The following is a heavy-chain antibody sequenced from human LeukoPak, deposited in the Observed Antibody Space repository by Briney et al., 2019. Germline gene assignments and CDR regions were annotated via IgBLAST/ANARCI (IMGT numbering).Heavy chain of an antibody. J-gene: IGHJ4*02. CDR3: ARGGSLGGDYSLDY. V-gene: IGHV1-69*04. D-gene: IGHD4-17*01. CDR2: IIPILGIA. Sequence: ASVKVSCKASGGTFSSYAISWVRQAPGQGLEWMGRIIPILGIANYAQKFQGRVTITADKSTSTAYMELGSLRSEDTAVYYCARGGSLGGDYSLDYWGQGTLVTVSS. CDR1: GGTFSSYA.